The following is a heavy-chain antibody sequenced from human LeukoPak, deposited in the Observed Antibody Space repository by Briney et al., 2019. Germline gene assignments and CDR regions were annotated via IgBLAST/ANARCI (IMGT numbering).Heavy chain of an antibody. V-gene: IGHV3-53*01. CDR2: IYSGGST. CDR1: GFTVSSNY. D-gene: IGHD2-15*01. Sequence: GSLRLSCAASGFTVSSNYMSWVRPAPGKGLEWVSVIYSGGSTYYADSVKGRFTISRDNSKNTLYLQMNSLRAEDTAVYYCARGNRIGYCSGGSCYSGAFDIWGQGTMVTVSS. J-gene: IGHJ3*02. CDR3: ARGNRIGYCSGGSCYSGAFDI.